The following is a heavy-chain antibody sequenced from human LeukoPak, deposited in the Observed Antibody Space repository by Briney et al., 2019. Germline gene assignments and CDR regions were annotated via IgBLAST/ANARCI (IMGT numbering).Heavy chain of an antibody. V-gene: IGHV4-34*01. CDR1: GGSFSGYY. CDR3: ARGSPSRVNYYYYYYMDV. J-gene: IGHJ6*03. CDR2: INHSGST. Sequence: SETLSLTCAVYGGSFSGYYGSWIRQPPGKGLEWIGEINHSGSTNYNPSLKSRVTISVDTSKNQFSLKLSSVTAADTAVYYCARGSPSRVNYYYYYYMDVWGKGTTVTVSS.